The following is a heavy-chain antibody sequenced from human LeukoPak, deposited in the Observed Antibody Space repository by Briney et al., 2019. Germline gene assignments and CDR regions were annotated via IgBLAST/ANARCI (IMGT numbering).Heavy chain of an antibody. D-gene: IGHD6-6*01. CDR1: GFTFSSYG. Sequence: PGGSLRLSCAASGFTFSSYGMHWVRQAPGKGLEWVAVISYDGSNKYCADSVKGRFTISRDNSKNTLYLQMNSLRAEDTAVYYCARDRAAQDYWGQGTLVTVSS. J-gene: IGHJ4*02. CDR2: ISYDGSNK. V-gene: IGHV3-30*03. CDR3: ARDRAAQDY.